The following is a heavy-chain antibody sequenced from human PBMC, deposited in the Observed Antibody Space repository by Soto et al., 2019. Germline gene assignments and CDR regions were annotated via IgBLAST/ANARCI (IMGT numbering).Heavy chain of an antibody. V-gene: IGHV1-69*13. J-gene: IGHJ6*02. Sequence: ASVKVSCKASGGTFSSYAISWVRQAPGQGLEWMGGIIPIFGTANYAQKFQGRVTITADESTSTAYMELSSLRSEDTAVYYCARAREFYYPTNYYYYGMDVWGQGTRVTVSS. CDR1: GGTFSSYA. CDR3: ARAREFYYPTNYYYYGMDV. CDR2: IIPIFGTA. D-gene: IGHD3-22*01.